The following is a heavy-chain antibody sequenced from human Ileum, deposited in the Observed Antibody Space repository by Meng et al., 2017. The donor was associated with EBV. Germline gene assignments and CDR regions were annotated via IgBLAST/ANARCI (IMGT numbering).Heavy chain of an antibody. CDR3: ASSDYYRSDY. V-gene: IGHV4-4*02. CDR2: TSHSGST. D-gene: IGHD3-22*01. CDR1: GGSISRSDW. Sequence: QLQLQASGRGRVKPSATLFLTCAVAGGSISRSDWWSWVRQPPGKGLEWIGETSHSGSTNYSPSLKSRVTISLDKSKNQLSLKLNSVTAADTAVYYCASSDYYRSDYWGQGTLVTVSS. J-gene: IGHJ4*02.